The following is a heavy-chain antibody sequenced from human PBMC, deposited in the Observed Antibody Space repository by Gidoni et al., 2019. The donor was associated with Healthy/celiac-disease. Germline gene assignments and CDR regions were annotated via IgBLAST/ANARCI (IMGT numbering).Heavy chain of an antibody. CDR3: ARESDDFRSAPTHWYFDL. J-gene: IGHJ2*01. V-gene: IGHV3-74*01. Sequence: LNWVRQAPGKGLVWVSRINSDGSSTSYADSVKGRFTISRDNAKNTLYLQMNSLRAEDTAVYYCARESDDFRSAPTHWYFDLWGRGTLVTVSS. D-gene: IGHD3-3*01. CDR2: INSDGSST.